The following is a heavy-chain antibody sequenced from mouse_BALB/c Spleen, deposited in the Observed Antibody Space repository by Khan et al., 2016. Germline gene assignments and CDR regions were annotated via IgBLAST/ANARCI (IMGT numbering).Heavy chain of an antibody. CDR3: ARTGYYFDY. Sequence: EVELVESGGGLVQPGGSLRLSCATSGFTFTDYYMSWVRQPPGKALEWLGFIRNKANGYTTEYSASVKGRFTISRDNSQSILYLQMNTLRAEDSATYYSARTGYYFDYWGQGTTLTVSS. D-gene: IGHD4-1*01. J-gene: IGHJ2*01. CDR2: IRNKANGYTT. CDR1: GFTFTDYY. V-gene: IGHV7-3*02.